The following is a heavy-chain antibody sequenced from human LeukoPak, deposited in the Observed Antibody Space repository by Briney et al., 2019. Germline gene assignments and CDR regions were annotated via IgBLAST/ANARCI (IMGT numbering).Heavy chain of an antibody. V-gene: IGHV1-2*02. J-gene: IGHJ3*02. CDR1: GYTFTDYY. D-gene: IGHD1-14*01. CDR2: INPNSGGT. CDR3: ARRTNRHDAFDI. Sequence: GASVKVSFKASGYTFTDYYIYWVRQAPGQGLEWVGWINPNSGGTNYAQKFQGRVTMTRDMSVSTAYMDLSRLRSDDTAIYYCARRTNRHDAFDIWGQGTMVTVSS.